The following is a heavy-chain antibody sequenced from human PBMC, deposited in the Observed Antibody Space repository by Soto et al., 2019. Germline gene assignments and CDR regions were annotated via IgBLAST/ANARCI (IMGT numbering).Heavy chain of an antibody. J-gene: IGHJ5*02. CDR2: IYYSGST. D-gene: IGHD4-17*01. CDR3: ARRVSKRPKGYGDSENWFDP. Sequence: PSETLSLTCTVSGGSISSGGYYWSWIRQHPGKGLEWIGYIYYSGSTYYNPSLKSRVTISVDTSKNQFSLKLSSVTAADTAVYYCARRVSKRPKGYGDSENWFDPWGQGTLVTVSS. V-gene: IGHV4-31*03. CDR1: GGSISSGGYY.